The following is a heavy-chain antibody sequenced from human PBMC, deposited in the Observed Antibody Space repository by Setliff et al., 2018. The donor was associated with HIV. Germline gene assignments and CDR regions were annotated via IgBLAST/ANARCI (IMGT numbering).Heavy chain of an antibody. D-gene: IGHD6-13*01. CDR3: ARMAAAGRGHYYYYVDV. Sequence: SETLSLTCAVYGASFSNYYWGWVRQPPGKGLEWIGENNHREDTNYNLSLKSRVTISVDTSKNQFSLKLSSVTAADTAVYFYARMAAAGRGHYYYYVDVWGKGTTVTVSS. V-gene: IGHV4-34*01. CDR2: NNHREDT. CDR1: GASFSNYY. J-gene: IGHJ6*03.